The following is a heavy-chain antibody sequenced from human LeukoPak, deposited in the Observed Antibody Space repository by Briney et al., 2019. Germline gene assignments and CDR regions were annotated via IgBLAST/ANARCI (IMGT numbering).Heavy chain of an antibody. V-gene: IGHV3-23*01. CDR1: GFTLSSYE. J-gene: IGHJ4*02. CDR3: AKGSGYSYGSSDY. CDR2: IDYSGGST. D-gene: IGHD5-18*01. Sequence: GGSLRLSCTASGFTLSSYEMSWIRQAPGKGLEWVSSIDYSGGSTHYADSVMGRFTISRDNSKNTLYLQLNSLSADDTAVYYCAKGSGYSYGSSDYWGQGTLVTVSS.